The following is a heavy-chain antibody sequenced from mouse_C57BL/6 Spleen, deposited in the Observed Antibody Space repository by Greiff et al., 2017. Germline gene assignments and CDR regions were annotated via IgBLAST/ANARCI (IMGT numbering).Heavy chain of an antibody. CDR2: SRNKANDYTT. Sequence: EVHLVESGGGLVQSGRSLRLSCATSGFTFSDFYMEWVRQAPGKGLEWIAASRNKANDYTTEYSASVKGRFIVSRDTSQSILYLQMNALRAEDTAIYYCARDDYGLDYWGQGTTLTVSS. CDR3: ARDDYGLDY. D-gene: IGHD1-1*01. V-gene: IGHV7-1*01. J-gene: IGHJ2*01. CDR1: GFTFSDFY.